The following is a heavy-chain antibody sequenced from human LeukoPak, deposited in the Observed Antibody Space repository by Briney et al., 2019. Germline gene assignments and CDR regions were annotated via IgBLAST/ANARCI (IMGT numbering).Heavy chain of an antibody. CDR2: ISYDGSNK. V-gene: IGHV3-30-3*01. CDR3: ATPVQREVVVVAANDY. J-gene: IGHJ4*02. D-gene: IGHD2-15*01. Sequence: PGRSLRLSCAASGFTFSSYAMQWVRQAPGKGLEWVAVISYDGSNKYYADSVKGRFTISRDNSKNTLYLQMNSLRAEDTAVYYCATPVQREVVVVAANDYWGQGTLVTVSS. CDR1: GFTFSSYA.